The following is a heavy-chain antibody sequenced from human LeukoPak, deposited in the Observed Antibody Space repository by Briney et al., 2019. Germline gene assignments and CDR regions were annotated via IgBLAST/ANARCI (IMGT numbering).Heavy chain of an antibody. CDR3: QGWGYSGYDY. CDR1: GGSISSGGYY. D-gene: IGHD5-12*01. Sequence: TSDTLSLTCTVSGGSISSGGYYWSWIRQHPGKGLEWIGYIYYSGSTYYNPSLKSRVTISVDTSKNQFSLKLSSVTAADTAVYYCQGWGYSGYDYWGQGTLVTVSS. V-gene: IGHV4-31*03. CDR2: IYYSGST. J-gene: IGHJ4*02.